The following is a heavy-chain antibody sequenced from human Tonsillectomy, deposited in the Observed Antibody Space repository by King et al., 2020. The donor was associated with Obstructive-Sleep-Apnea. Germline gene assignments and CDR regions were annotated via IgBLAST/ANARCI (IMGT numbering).Heavy chain of an antibody. CDR2: ISYDGGNK. Sequence: VQLVESGGGVVQPGRSLSLSCAASGFMFSNYGMHWVRQAPGKGLEWVAVISYDGGNKYYADSVKGRFAVSRDNSKKTLHLQMRSLRAEDTAVYYCAKDRPERLRTYFYAMDVWGQGTTVTVSS. J-gene: IGHJ6*02. CDR1: GFMFSNYG. D-gene: IGHD5-12*01. V-gene: IGHV3-30*18. CDR3: AKDRPERLRTYFYAMDV.